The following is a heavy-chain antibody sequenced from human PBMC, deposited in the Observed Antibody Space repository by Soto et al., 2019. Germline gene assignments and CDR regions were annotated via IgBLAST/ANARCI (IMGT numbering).Heavy chain of an antibody. Sequence: QVQLVQSGAAVKKPGSSVKVSCKASGGTFSSYTISWVRQAPGQGLEWMGRIIPILGIANYAQKFQGRVTITADKSTSTAYMELSSLRSEDTGVYYCARGDYGDFDYWGQGTLVTVSS. CDR1: GGTFSSYT. D-gene: IGHD4-17*01. CDR2: IIPILGIA. J-gene: IGHJ4*02. V-gene: IGHV1-69*02. CDR3: ARGDYGDFDY.